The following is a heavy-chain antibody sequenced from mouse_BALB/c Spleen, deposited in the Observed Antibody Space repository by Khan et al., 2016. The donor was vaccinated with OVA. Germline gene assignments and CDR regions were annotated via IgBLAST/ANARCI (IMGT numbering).Heavy chain of an antibody. CDR3: ARHGY. Sequence: EVELVESGGGLVQPGGSLKLSCATSGFTFSDYYMYWVRQTPEKRLEWVAYISNGGGSTYYTDTVKGRFTISRDNAKNTLYLQMSRLKSEDTAMYYCARHGYWGQGTLVTVAA. CDR1: GFTFSDYY. V-gene: IGHV5-12*02. J-gene: IGHJ3*02. CDR2: ISNGGGST.